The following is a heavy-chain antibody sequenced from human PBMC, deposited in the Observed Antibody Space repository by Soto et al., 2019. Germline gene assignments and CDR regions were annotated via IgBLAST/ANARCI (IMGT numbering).Heavy chain of an antibody. CDR2: INASNGTA. Sequence: GASVKVSCKASGGTFSSYAISWVRQAPGQRLEWMGGINASNGTAKYAQKFQGRVAITRDTSASTAYMELSSLRSEDTAVYYCARGPLMPVAVLDYWGQGTLVTVSS. V-gene: IGHV1-69*05. D-gene: IGHD6-19*01. J-gene: IGHJ4*02. CDR3: ARGPLMPVAVLDY. CDR1: GGTFSSYA.